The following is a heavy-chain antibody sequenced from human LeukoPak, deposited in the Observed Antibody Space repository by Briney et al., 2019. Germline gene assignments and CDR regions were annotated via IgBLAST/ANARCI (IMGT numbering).Heavy chain of an antibody. Sequence: GGSLRLSCAASGFTFSSYAMSWLRQAPGKGLELVSAISGSGGSTYYADSVKGRFTISRDNSKNTLYLQVNSLRAEDTAVYYCARGCGGDCYSADYWGQGTLVTVSS. J-gene: IGHJ4*02. D-gene: IGHD2-21*01. V-gene: IGHV3-23*01. CDR3: ARGCGGDCYSADY. CDR1: GFTFSSYA. CDR2: ISGSGGST.